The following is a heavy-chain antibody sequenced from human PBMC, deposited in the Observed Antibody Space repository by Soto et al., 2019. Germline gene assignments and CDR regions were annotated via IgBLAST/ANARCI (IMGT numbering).Heavy chain of an antibody. CDR1: GFTFSSYF. J-gene: IGHJ6*02. Sequence: GWALRLSCAASGFTFSSYFMHWARQAPGKGLVWVSRINSDGSSTSYADSVKGRFTISRDNAKNTLYLQMNSLRAEDTAVYYCARDSVPFTEDPYYYYYYGMDVWGQGTTVTVSS. D-gene: IGHD2-8*02. V-gene: IGHV3-74*01. CDR3: ARDSVPFTEDPYYYYYYGMDV. CDR2: INSDGSST.